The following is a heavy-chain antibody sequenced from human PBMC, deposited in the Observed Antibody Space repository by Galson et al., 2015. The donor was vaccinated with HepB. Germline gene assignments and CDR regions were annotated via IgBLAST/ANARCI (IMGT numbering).Heavy chain of an antibody. Sequence: PALVKPTQTLTLTCTFSGFSLSTSGMCVSWIRQPPGKALEWLARIDWDDDKYYSTSLKTRLTISKDTSKNQVVLTMTNMDPVDTATYYCARIRLTSHPDRNSSGYWNFDYWGQGTLVTVSS. J-gene: IGHJ4*02. CDR1: GFSLSTSGMC. D-gene: IGHD3-22*01. V-gene: IGHV2-70*11. CDR3: ARIRLTSHPDRNSSGYWNFDY. CDR2: IDWDDDK.